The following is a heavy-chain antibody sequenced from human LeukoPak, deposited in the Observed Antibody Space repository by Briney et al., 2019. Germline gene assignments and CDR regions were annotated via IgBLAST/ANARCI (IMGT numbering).Heavy chain of an antibody. CDR2: ISSSSSYI. D-gene: IGHD3-22*01. Sequence: GGSLRLSCAASGFTFSSYSMNWVRQAPGKGLEWVSSISSSSSYIYYADSVKGRFTISRDNSKNTLYLQMNSLRAEDTAVYYCAKDRYYYDSSAYDYWGQGTLVTVSS. CDR1: GFTFSSYS. J-gene: IGHJ4*02. CDR3: AKDRYYYDSSAYDY. V-gene: IGHV3-21*01.